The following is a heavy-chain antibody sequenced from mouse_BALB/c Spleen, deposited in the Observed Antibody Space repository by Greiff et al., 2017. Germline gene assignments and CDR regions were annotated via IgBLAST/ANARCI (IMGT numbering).Heavy chain of an antibody. J-gene: IGHJ4*01. V-gene: IGHV1S81*02. Sequence: QVQLKQPGAELVKPGASVKLSCKASGYTFTSYWMHWVKQRPGQGLEWIGEINPSNGRTNYNEKFKSKATLTVDKSSSTAYMQLSSLTSEDSAVYYCARYDYERLMDYWGQGTSVTVSS. CDR3: ARYDYERLMDY. D-gene: IGHD2-4*01. CDR2: INPSNGRT. CDR1: GYTFTSYW.